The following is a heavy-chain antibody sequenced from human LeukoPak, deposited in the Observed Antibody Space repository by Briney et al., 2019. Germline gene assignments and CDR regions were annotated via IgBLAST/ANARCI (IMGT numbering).Heavy chain of an antibody. CDR3: ASDYGGNGGFDY. V-gene: IGHV4-39*01. D-gene: IGHD4-23*01. J-gene: IGHJ4*02. CDR1: GGSISSSSYY. CDR2: IYYSGST. Sequence: SKTLSLTCTVSGGSISSSSYYWGWVRQPPGKGLEWIGSIYYSGSTYYNPSLKSRVTISVDTSKNQFSLKLSSVTAADTAVYYCASDYGGNGGFDYWGQGTLVTVSS.